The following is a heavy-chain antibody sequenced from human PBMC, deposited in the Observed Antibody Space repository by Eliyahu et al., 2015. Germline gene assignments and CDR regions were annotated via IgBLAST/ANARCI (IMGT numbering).Heavy chain of an antibody. D-gene: IGHD5-12*01. J-gene: IGHJ4*02. CDR1: GFTXRSYS. V-gene: IGHV3-21*01. Sequence: EVQLVESGGGLVEPGGSLXLSCVVSGFTXRSYSMLWVRQAPGKGLEWVSSISSSRTYISYADSVRGRFTISRDNAKNSLYLQMRSLRVEDTAMYYCARGGEYSGYDPPDYWGQGSLVIVSS. CDR2: ISSSRTYI. CDR3: ARGGEYSGYDPPDY.